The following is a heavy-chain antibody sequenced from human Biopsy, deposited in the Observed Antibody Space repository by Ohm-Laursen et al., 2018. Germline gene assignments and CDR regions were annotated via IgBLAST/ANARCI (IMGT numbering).Heavy chain of an antibody. Sequence: ASVKASCKPSGYTFTSYEINWVRQATGQGLEWMGWMNPDSGNTGYAQNFQGRVTMTRNTSISTAYMELSSLRSEDTAVYFCARADPPLFYYGSGSSNWFDPWGQGTLVTVSS. D-gene: IGHD3-10*01. CDR1: GYTFTSYE. J-gene: IGHJ5*02. CDR2: MNPDSGNT. CDR3: ARADPPLFYYGSGSSNWFDP. V-gene: IGHV1-8*01.